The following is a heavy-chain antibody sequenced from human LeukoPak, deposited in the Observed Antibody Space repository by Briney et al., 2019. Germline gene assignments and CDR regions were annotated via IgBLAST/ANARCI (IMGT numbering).Heavy chain of an antibody. CDR1: GGTFSSYA. Sequence: VASVKVSCNASGGTFSSYAISWVRQAPGQGLEWMGGIVPIFGTANYAQKFQGRVTITADESTSTAYMELSSLRSEDTAVYYCAVIVVVPAATSTNWFDPWGQGTLVTVSS. CDR2: IVPIFGTA. D-gene: IGHD2-2*01. CDR3: AVIVVVPAATSTNWFDP. J-gene: IGHJ5*02. V-gene: IGHV1-69*01.